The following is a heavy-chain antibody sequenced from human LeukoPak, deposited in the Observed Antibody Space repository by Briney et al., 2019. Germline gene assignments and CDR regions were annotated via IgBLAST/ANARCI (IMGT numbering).Heavy chain of an antibody. CDR2: IGRSGTTT. CDR3: AKHWEH. D-gene: IGHD3-16*01. Sequence: GGSLRLSCAASGFTFSSYDMSWVRQAPGKGLEWVSSIGRSGTTTYYADSVKGRFAISRDNSKNTLYLQMSSLGAEDTAVYYCAKHWEHWGLGTLVTVSS. CDR1: GFTFSSYD. J-gene: IGHJ1*01. V-gene: IGHV3-23*01.